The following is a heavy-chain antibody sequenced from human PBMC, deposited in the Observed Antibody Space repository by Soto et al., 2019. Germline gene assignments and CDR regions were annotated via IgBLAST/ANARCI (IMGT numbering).Heavy chain of an antibody. V-gene: IGHV3-30*18. Sequence: QVQLVESGGGVVQPGRSLRLSCAASGFTFSSYGMPWVRQAPGKGLEWVAVISYDGSNTYYADSVKGRFTISRDNSKNTLYLQMNSLRAEDTAVYYCAKDHYGGNSFDYWGQGALVTVSS. CDR2: ISYDGSNT. CDR3: AKDHYGGNSFDY. J-gene: IGHJ4*02. CDR1: GFTFSSYG. D-gene: IGHD4-17*01.